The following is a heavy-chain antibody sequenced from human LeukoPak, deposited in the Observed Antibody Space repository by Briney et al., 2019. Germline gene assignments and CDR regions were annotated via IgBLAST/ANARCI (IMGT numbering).Heavy chain of an antibody. CDR2: ISSSGSTI. CDR1: GFIFSSYE. J-gene: IGHJ4*02. V-gene: IGHV3-48*03. D-gene: IGHD4/OR15-4a*01. Sequence: PGGSLRLSCAASGFIFSSYEMNWVRQAPGKGLEWVSYISSSGSTIDYADSVKGRFTISRDNAKNSLYLQMNSLRAEDTAVYYCAKEGSANYLSFDHWGQGTLVTVSS. CDR3: AKEGSANYLSFDH.